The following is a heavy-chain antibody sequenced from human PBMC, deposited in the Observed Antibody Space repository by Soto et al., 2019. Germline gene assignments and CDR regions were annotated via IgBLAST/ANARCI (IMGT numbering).Heavy chain of an antibody. V-gene: IGHV3-23*01. CDR2: ISGSDGST. CDR1: GFTFNNYA. CDR3: VKDWTGDTCPCMDV. J-gene: IGHJ6*01. Sequence: EVQLLESGGGLVQPGGSLRLSCAASGFTFNNYAMTWVRQAPGKGLEWVSTISGSDGSTYYADSVKGRFTISRDNSKNALYLQISSLRAEDTALYYCVKDWTGDTCPCMDVWGQGTTVTVSS. D-gene: IGHD2-8*02.